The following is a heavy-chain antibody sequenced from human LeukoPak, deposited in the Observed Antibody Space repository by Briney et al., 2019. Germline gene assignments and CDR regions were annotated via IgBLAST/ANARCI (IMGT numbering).Heavy chain of an antibody. D-gene: IGHD2-15*01. CDR1: GFTFSSYG. CDR3: ASDCSGGSCYSGY. CDR2: ISYDGSNK. Sequence: GGSLRLSCAASGFTFSSYGMHWVRQAPGKGLEWVAVISYDGSNKYYADSVKGRFTISRDNSKNTLYLQMNSLRAEDTAVYYCASDCSGGSCYSGYWGQGTLVTVSS. J-gene: IGHJ4*02. V-gene: IGHV3-30*03.